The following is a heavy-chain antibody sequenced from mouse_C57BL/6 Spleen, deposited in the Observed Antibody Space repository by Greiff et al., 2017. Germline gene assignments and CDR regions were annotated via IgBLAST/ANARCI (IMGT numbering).Heavy chain of an antibody. J-gene: IGHJ4*01. V-gene: IGHV1-64*01. Sequence: QVQLQQPGAELVKPGASVKLSCKASGYTFTSYWMHWVKQRPGQGLEWIGMIHPNSGSTNYNEKFKSKATLTVDKSSSTAYMQLSSLTSEDSAVYYCARRKIYYGNYEDAMDYWGQGTSVTVSS. D-gene: IGHD2-1*01. CDR2: IHPNSGST. CDR3: ARRKIYYGNYEDAMDY. CDR1: GYTFTSYW.